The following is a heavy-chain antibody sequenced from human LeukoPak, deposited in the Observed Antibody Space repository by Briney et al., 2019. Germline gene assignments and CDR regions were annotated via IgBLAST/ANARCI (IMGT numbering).Heavy chain of an antibody. CDR3: ARDKADYDILTGYWYNRFDP. D-gene: IGHD3-9*01. V-gene: IGHV3-30*04. CDR1: GFTFSSYA. Sequence: PGGSLRLSCAASGFTFSSYAIHWVRQAPGKGLEWVAVISYDGSNKYYADSVKGRFTISRDNSKNTLYLQMNSLRAEDTAVYYCARDKADYDILTGYWYNRFDPWGQGTLVTVSS. J-gene: IGHJ5*02. CDR2: ISYDGSNK.